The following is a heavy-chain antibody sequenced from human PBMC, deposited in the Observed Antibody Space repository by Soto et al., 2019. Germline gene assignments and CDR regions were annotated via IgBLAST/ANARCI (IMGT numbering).Heavy chain of an antibody. D-gene: IGHD3-10*01. CDR1: GFTFSNAW. CDR2: IKSKTDGGTT. J-gene: IGHJ4*02. V-gene: IGHV3-15*01. CDR3: TTVFGFRVGSGSYPYPNIDY. Sequence: GGSLRLSCAASGFTFSNAWMSWVRQAPGKGLEWVGRIKSKTDGGTTDYAAPVKGRFTISRDDSINTLYLQMNSLKPEDTVVYYCTTVFGFRVGSGSYPYPNIDYWGQGTLVTVSS.